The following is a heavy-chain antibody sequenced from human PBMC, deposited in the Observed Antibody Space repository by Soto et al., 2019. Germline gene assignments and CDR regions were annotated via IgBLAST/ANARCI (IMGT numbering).Heavy chain of an antibody. V-gene: IGHV1-2*02. CDR2: INPNSGGT. CDR3: ARDSGRLKVFGVVPVHLDV. CDR1: GYTFTGYY. J-gene: IGHJ6*02. D-gene: IGHD3-3*01. Sequence: RASVKVSCKASGYTFTGYYMHWVRQAPGQGLEWMGWINPNSGGTNYAQKFQGRVTMTRDTSISTAYMELSRLRSDDTAVYYCARDSGRLKVFGVVPVHLDVWGQGTTVTVSS.